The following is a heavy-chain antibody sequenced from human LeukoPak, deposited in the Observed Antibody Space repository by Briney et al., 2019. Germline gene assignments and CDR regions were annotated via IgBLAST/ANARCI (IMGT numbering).Heavy chain of an antibody. D-gene: IGHD5-12*01. CDR1: GGSISSYY. CDR2: IYYSGST. J-gene: IGHJ5*02. Sequence: SETLSLTCTVSGGSISSYYWSWIRQPAGKGLEWIGYIYYSGSTNYNPSLKSRVTISVDTSKNQFSLKLSSVTAADTAVYYCARRGGQYSGYDPNWFDPWGQGTLVTVSS. CDR3: ARRGGQYSGYDPNWFDP. V-gene: IGHV4-59*01.